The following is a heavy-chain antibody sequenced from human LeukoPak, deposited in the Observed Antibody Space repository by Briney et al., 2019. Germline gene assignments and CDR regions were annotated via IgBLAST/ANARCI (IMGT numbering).Heavy chain of an antibody. CDR3: AREMDYYDSSGYPFDY. CDR1: GFTFSSYS. Sequence: GGSLRLSCAASGFTFSSYSMNWVRQAPGKGLEWVSSISSSSSYIYYADSVKGRFTISRDNAKNSLYLQMNSLRAEDTAVYYCAREMDYYDSSGYPFDYWGQGTLVTVSS. D-gene: IGHD3-22*01. V-gene: IGHV3-21*01. J-gene: IGHJ4*02. CDR2: ISSSSSYI.